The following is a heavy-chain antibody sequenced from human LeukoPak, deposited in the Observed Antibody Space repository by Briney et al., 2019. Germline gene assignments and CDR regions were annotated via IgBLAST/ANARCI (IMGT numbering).Heavy chain of an antibody. CDR2: IIPIFGTA. CDR1: GGPFSSYA. V-gene: IGHV1-69*13. CDR3: ARVLFMMVLNDAFDI. D-gene: IGHD3-22*01. J-gene: IGHJ3*02. Sequence: GASVKVSCKASGGPFSSYAISWVRQAPGQGLEWMGGIIPIFGTANYAQKFQGRVTVTADESTSTAYMELSSLRSEDTAVYYCARVLFMMVLNDAFDIWGQGTMVTVSS.